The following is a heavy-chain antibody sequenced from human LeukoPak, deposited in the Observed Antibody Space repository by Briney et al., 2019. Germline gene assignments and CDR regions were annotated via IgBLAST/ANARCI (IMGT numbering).Heavy chain of an antibody. D-gene: IGHD6-19*01. Sequence: PSQTLSLTCTVSGGSISSGGYYWSWIRQPPGKGLEWIGYIYHSGSTYYNPSLKSRVTISVDRSKNQFSLKLSSVTAADTAVYYCARDGRAVAGRVGYNWFDPWGQGTLVTVSS. CDR1: GGSISSGGYY. CDR3: ARDGRAVAGRVGYNWFDP. CDR2: IYHSGST. V-gene: IGHV4-30-2*01. J-gene: IGHJ5*02.